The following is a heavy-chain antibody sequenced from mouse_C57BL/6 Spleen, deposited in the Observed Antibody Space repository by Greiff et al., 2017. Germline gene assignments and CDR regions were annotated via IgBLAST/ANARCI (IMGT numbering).Heavy chain of an antibody. CDR2: IWTGGGT. CDR3: AREELYGSYAMDY. J-gene: IGHJ4*01. V-gene: IGHV2-9-1*01. CDR1: GFSLTSFA. Sequence: VKLMESGPGLVAPSQSLSITCTVSGFSLTSFAISWVRQPPGKGLEWLGVIWTGGGTNYNSALNSRLSISKDNSKSQVFLKMNSLQTDDTARYYCAREELYGSYAMDYWGQGTSVTVSS. D-gene: IGHD1-1*01.